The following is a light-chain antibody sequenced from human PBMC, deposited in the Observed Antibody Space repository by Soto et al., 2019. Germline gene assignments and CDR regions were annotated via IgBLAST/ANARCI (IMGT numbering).Light chain of an antibody. CDR2: EVT. V-gene: IGLV2-14*01. CDR3: TSYTTSSTYV. CDR1: GSDVGFYDY. J-gene: IGLJ1*01. Sequence: QSVLTQPASVSGSLGQSITISCTGTGSDVGFYDYVSWYQQHPGKAPKLMIYEVTNRPSGGSNRFSGSKSGNTASLTTSGLQAEDEADYYCTSYTTSSTYVFGSGTKLTVL.